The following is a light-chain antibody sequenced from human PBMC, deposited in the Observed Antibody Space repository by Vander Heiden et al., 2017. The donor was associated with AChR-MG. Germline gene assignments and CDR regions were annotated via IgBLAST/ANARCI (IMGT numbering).Light chain of an antibody. V-gene: IGLV3-19*01. J-gene: IGLJ2*01. CDR2: GED. CDR3: SSRDITVNHVV. Sequence: SSELTQDPAVSVALGQTVTITCRGTSLRTQYATWYQQKPGQAPLLVVYGEDNRPSGIPDRFSASNSGLTASLTITASQAEDEADYYCSSRDITVNHVVFGGGTKLSVL. CDR1: SLRTQY.